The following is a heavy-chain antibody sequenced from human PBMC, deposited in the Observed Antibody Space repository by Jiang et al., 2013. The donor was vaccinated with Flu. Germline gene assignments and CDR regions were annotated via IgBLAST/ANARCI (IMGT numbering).Heavy chain of an antibody. D-gene: IGHD3-22*01. Sequence: GPGLVKPSETLSLTCTVSGGSISSSSYYWGWIRQPPGKGLEWIGSIYYSGSTYYNPSLKSRVTISVDTSKNQFSLKLSSVTAADTAVYYCARRSGYYYPSNFDYWGQGTLVTVSS. CDR3: ARRSGYYYPSNFDY. CDR1: GGSISSSSYY. CDR2: IYYSGST. V-gene: IGHV4-39*01. J-gene: IGHJ4*02.